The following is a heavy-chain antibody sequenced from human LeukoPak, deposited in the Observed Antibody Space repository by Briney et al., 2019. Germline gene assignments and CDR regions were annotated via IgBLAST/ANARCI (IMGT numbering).Heavy chain of an antibody. J-gene: IGHJ4*02. CDR1: GGSISSYY. V-gene: IGHV4-59*01. CDR2: IYYSGST. D-gene: IGHD6-19*01. Sequence: SETLSLTCTVSGGSISSYYWSWIRQPPGKGLEWIGYIYYSGSTNYNPSLKSRVTISVDTSKNQFSLKLSSVTAADTAVYYCARAWYSSGWYHNNYFDYWGQGTLVTVSS. CDR3: ARAWYSSGWYHNNYFDY.